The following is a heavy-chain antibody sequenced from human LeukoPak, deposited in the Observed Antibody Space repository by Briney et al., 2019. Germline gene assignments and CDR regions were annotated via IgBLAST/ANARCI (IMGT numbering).Heavy chain of an antibody. CDR2: IYYSGST. CDR1: GGSISSSSYY. V-gene: IGHV4-39*07. D-gene: IGHD2-15*01. Sequence: SETLSLTCTVSGGSISSSSYYWGWIRQPPGKGLEWIGSIYYSGSTYYNPSLKSRVTISVDTSKNQFSLKVSSVTAADTAVYYCARAYCGGGSCYHSRGWFDPWGQGTLVTVSS. CDR3: ARAYCGGGSCYHSRGWFDP. J-gene: IGHJ5*02.